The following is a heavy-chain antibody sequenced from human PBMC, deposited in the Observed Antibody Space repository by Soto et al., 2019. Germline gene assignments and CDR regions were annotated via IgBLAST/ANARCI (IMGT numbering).Heavy chain of an antibody. D-gene: IGHD3-9*01. CDR1: GYTFTSYG. CDR3: ARDRILRYFDWLLPNPDAFDI. J-gene: IGHJ3*02. Sequence: GASVKVSCKASGYTFTSYGISWVRQAPGQGLEWMGWISAYNGNTNYAQKLQGRVTMTTDTSTSTAYMELRSLRSDDTAVYYCARDRILRYFDWLLPNPDAFDIWGQGPMVTVSS. CDR2: ISAYNGNT. V-gene: IGHV1-18*01.